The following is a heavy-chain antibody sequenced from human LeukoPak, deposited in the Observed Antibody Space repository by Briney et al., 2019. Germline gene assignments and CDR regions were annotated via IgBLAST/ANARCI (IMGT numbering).Heavy chain of an antibody. V-gene: IGHV3-48*01. CDR2: ISSSSSTI. CDR3: AVGGPAAPH. D-gene: IGHD2-2*01. Sequence: PGGSLRLSCAASGFTFSSYAMSWVRQAPGKGLEWVSYISSSSSTIYYADSVKGRFTISRDNAKNSLYLQMNSLRAEDTAVYYCAVGGPAAPHWGQGTLVTVSS. J-gene: IGHJ4*02. CDR1: GFTFSSYA.